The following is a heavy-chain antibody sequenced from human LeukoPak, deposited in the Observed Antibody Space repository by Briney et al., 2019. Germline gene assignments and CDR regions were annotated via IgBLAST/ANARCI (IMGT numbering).Heavy chain of an antibody. Sequence: SVKVSCKSSGGSFSSYAVSWVRQAPGQGLAWMGGIIPIFGTPNYAQKFQGRVTIITDAPTGTAYMELSSLRSEDTAVYYCARRSRDCSGGSCYAPFDYWGQGTLVTVSS. J-gene: IGHJ4*02. CDR2: IIPIFGTP. V-gene: IGHV1-69*05. CDR3: ARRSRDCSGGSCYAPFDY. CDR1: GGSFSSYA. D-gene: IGHD2-15*01.